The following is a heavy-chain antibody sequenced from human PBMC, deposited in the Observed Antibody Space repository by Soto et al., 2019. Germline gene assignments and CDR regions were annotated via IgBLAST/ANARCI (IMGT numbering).Heavy chain of an antibody. CDR3: ARHGVDYGDYASYYYYGMEV. D-gene: IGHD4-17*01. CDR2: TYHSGSA. CDR1: GGSIGSGPYN. J-gene: IGHJ6*02. Sequence: PSETQSLTCTVSGGSIGSGPYNWGRIPHPPGKGLDWIGFTYHSGSAYYNPSVKRRVTISMDTSKKQFSLKLTSVTAADTAVFYCARHGVDYGDYASYYYYGMEVWCRGTTVNVS. V-gene: IGHV4-39*01.